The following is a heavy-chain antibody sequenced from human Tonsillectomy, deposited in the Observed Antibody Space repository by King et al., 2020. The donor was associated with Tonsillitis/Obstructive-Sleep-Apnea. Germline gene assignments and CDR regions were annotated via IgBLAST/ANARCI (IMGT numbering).Heavy chain of an antibody. Sequence: QLVQSGSELKKPGASVKVSCKASGYTFTNYAMNWVRQAPGQGLEWMGWINTNTGNPTYAQGFTGRFVLSLDTSVSTAHPQISSLRAEDTAVYYCARGLYSSSLAVDYWGQGTLVTVSS. V-gene: IGHV7-4-1*02. CDR3: ARGLYSSSLAVDY. CDR1: GYTFTNYA. J-gene: IGHJ4*02. D-gene: IGHD6-13*01. CDR2: INTNTGNP.